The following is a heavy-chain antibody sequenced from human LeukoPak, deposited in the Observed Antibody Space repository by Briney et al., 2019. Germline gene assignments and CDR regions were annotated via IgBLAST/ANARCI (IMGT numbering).Heavy chain of an antibody. Sequence: GGSLRLSCAVSGFTLSSDWMHWVRQAPGKGLEWVSRMNQDGSDTSYADSVKGRFTISRDNAKNTVYLQMNSLRADDSAVYYCATVFGYWGQGNLVTVPS. J-gene: IGHJ4*02. CDR1: GFTLSSDW. CDR3: ATVFGY. CDR2: MNQDGSDT. V-gene: IGHV3-74*01.